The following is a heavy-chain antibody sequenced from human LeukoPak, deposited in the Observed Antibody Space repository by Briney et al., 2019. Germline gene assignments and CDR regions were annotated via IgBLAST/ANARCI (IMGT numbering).Heavy chain of an antibody. D-gene: IGHD6-19*01. V-gene: IGHV4-4*07. Sequence: PSETLSLTCTVSGGSVSNHYWTWIRQPAGKGLEWIGRIYSSGSTNYHPSLKSRVTMSVDTSKNQFSLNLSSVTAADTAVYYCARTKSGWYYSDYWGQGTLVSVSS. CDR1: GGSVSNHY. CDR2: IYSSGST. J-gene: IGHJ4*02. CDR3: ARTKSGWYYSDY.